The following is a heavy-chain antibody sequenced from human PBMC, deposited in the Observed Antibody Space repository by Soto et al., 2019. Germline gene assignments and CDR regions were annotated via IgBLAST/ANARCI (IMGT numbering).Heavy chain of an antibody. D-gene: IGHD5-12*01. CDR3: ARKGGYRATFDY. Sequence: QVQLQQWGAGLLKPSETLSLTCAVYGGSFSGYYWSWIRQPPGKGLEWIGEINHSGSTNYNPSLKSRVTISVDTSKNQFSRKLSSVTAADTAVYYCARKGGYRATFDYWGQGTLVTVSS. J-gene: IGHJ4*02. V-gene: IGHV4-34*01. CDR2: INHSGST. CDR1: GGSFSGYY.